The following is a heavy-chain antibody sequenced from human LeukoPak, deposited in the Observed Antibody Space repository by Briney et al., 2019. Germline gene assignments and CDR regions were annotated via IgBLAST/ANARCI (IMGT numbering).Heavy chain of an antibody. CDR2: IWYDGSNK. Sequence: GGSLRLSCAASGFTFSSYEMNWVRQAPGKGLEWVAVIWYDGSNKYYADSVKGRFTISRDNSKNTLYLQMNSLRAEDTAVYYCAREAGVSSGYYYYYGMDVWGQGTTVTVSS. V-gene: IGHV3-33*08. CDR3: AREAGVSSGYYYYYGMDV. D-gene: IGHD3-22*01. J-gene: IGHJ6*02. CDR1: GFTFSSYE.